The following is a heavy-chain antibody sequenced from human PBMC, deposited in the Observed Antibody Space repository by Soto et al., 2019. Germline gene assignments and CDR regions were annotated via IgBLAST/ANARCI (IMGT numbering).Heavy chain of an antibody. D-gene: IGHD3-22*01. CDR2: ISSSGSTI. CDR3: ARVPPYDSSGYYYRHINPLDY. CDR1: GFTFSDYY. J-gene: IGHJ4*02. Sequence: PGGSLRLSCAASGFTFSDYYMSWIRQAPGKGLEWVSYISSSGSTIYYADSVKGRFTISRDNAKNSLYLQMNSLRAEDTAVYYCARVPPYDSSGYYYRHINPLDYWGQGTLVTVSS. V-gene: IGHV3-11*01.